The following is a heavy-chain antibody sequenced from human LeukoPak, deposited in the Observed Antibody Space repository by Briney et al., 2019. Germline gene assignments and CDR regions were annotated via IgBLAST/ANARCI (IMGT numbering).Heavy chain of an antibody. J-gene: IGHJ3*02. CDR1: GGSISSYY. V-gene: IGHV4-30-4*01. D-gene: IGHD2-15*01. Sequence: SETLSLTCTVSGGSISSYYWSWIRQPPGKGLEWIGYIYDSGSTYYNPSLKSRITISVDTSENRFPLKLSSVTATDTAVYYCARDCSGGSCYGAFDIWGQGTMVTVSS. CDR2: IYDSGST. CDR3: ARDCSGGSCYGAFDI.